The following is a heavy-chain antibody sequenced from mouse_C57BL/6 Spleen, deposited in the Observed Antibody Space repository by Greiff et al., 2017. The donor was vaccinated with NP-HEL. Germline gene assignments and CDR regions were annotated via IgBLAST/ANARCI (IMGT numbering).Heavy chain of an antibody. Sequence: EVQLVESGGGLVKPGGSLKLSCAASGFTFSSYTMSWVRQTPEKRLEWVATISGGGGNTYYPDSVKGRFTISRDNAKNTLYLQMSSLRSEDTALYYCAIQDYCGSSYELYFEVWGTGTTVTVSS. D-gene: IGHD1-1*01. CDR2: ISGGGGNT. J-gene: IGHJ1*03. CDR3: AIQDYCGSSYELYFEV. V-gene: IGHV5-9*01. CDR1: GFTFSSYT.